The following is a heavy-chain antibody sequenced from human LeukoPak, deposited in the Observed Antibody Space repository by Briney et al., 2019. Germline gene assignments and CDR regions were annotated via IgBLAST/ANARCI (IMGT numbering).Heavy chain of an antibody. CDR1: GGSISSYY. J-gene: IGHJ4*02. CDR2: IYHSGST. D-gene: IGHD2-2*01. Sequence: PSETLSLTCTVSGGSISSYYWSWIRQPPGKGLEWIGYIYHSGSTYYNPSLKSRVTISVDRSKNQFSLKLSSVTAADTAVYYCARQSDVVVPAAIGPYYFDYWGQGTLVTVSS. CDR3: ARQSDVVVPAAIGPYYFDY. V-gene: IGHV4-59*08.